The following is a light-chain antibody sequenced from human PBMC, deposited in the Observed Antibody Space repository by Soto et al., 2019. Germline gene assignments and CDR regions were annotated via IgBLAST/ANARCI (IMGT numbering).Light chain of an antibody. CDR2: GVT. V-gene: IGLV2-14*03. J-gene: IGLJ3*02. CDR1: SGDVGFYDF. CDR3: ASYTGSSTYL. Sequence: QSALTQPASMYGSPGQSITISCTGTSGDVGFYDFVSWYQQHPGKVPRLIIYGVTKRPSGVSHRFSGSKSGNTASLTISGLQVEDEADYSCASYTGSSTYLFGGGTKVTVL.